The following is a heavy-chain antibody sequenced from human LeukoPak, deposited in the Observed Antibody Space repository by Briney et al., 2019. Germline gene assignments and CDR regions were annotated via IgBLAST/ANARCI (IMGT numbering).Heavy chain of an antibody. J-gene: IGHJ5*02. D-gene: IGHD3-10*01. CDR3: AREVRTKGRNWFDP. V-gene: IGHV3-7*01. Sequence: GGSLRLSCAASGFTFSSYWMSWVRQAPGKGLEWVANIKHDGSEKYYVDSVKGRFTISRDNAKNSLYLQMNSLRAEDTAVYYCAREVRTKGRNWFDPWGQGTLVTVSS. CDR2: IKHDGSEK. CDR1: GFTFSSYW.